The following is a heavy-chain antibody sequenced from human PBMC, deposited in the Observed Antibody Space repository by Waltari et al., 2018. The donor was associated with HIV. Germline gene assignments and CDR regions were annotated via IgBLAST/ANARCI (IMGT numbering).Heavy chain of an antibody. CDR1: GFRFISCV. D-gene: IGHD3-16*01. CDR3: ASYPRSSWGKLDH. J-gene: IGHJ4*02. V-gene: IGHV3-33*01. Sequence: QVQLVESGGGVVQPGRSLRLSCTASGFRFISCVMHWVRQAPGKGMEWVAFTWYDGSKKYYADSVKGRFSISRDNSKDTLYLEMNSLRVEDTAKYYCASYPRSSWGKLDHWGQGTVVTVSS. CDR2: TWYDGSKK.